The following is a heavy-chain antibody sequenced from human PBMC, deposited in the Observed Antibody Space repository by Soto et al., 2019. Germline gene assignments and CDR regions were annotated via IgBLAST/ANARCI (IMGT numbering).Heavy chain of an antibody. CDR3: ASREVSGTFDY. V-gene: IGHV5-51*01. Sequence: PGESLRISCRSSGYSFTRYWIGWVRQMPGKGLEWMGIIYPGDSDTRYSPSFQGQVTISADKSISTAYLQWSSLKASDTAMYYCASREVSGTFDYWGQGTLVPVSS. J-gene: IGHJ4*02. D-gene: IGHD6-25*01. CDR1: GYSFTRYW. CDR2: IYPGDSDT.